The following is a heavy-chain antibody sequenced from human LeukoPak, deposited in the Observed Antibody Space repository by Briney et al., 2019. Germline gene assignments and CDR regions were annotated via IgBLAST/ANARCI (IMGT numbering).Heavy chain of an antibody. CDR1: GYTFTGYY. V-gene: IGHV1-2*02. Sequence: AASVKVSCKASGYTFTGYYIHWVRQAPGQGLEWMGWISPNSGGTNYAQKFQGRVTMTRDTSINTVYMELSRLRSDDTAVYYCATGLFSYYYGSGAWGQGTLVTVSS. CDR2: ISPNSGGT. J-gene: IGHJ4*02. CDR3: ATGLFSYYYGSGA. D-gene: IGHD3-10*01.